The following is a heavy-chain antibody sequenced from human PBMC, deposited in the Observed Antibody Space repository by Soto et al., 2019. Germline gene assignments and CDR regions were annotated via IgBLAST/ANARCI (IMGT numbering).Heavy chain of an antibody. Sequence: GGSLRLSSAASGLTFSKAWMKWVRQAPGKGMEWVSAISGSGGRTYYADSVKGLFTISSDSSKNTLYLQMNSLRVEDTAVYYCAKDSDREYFQHWGQGTLVTVSS. D-gene: IGHD3-10*01. J-gene: IGHJ1*01. CDR3: AKDSDREYFQH. CDR2: ISGSGGRT. V-gene: IGHV3-23*01. CDR1: GLTFSKAW.